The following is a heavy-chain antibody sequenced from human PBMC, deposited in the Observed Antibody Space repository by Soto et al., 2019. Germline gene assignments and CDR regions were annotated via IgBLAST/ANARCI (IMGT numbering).Heavy chain of an antibody. CDR1: GYPFTTYG. CDR3: ARTSGRCYYYGLDV. J-gene: IGHJ6*02. CDR2: ISAYSGNT. Sequence: GASVKVSCKASGYPFTTYGVTWVRQAPGQGLGWMGWISAYSGNTNYAQNLHDRVTMTTDTSTSTAYMELRSLRSDDTAVYYCARTSGRCYYYGLDVRGQGTTVTVSS. D-gene: IGHD1-26*01. V-gene: IGHV1-18*01.